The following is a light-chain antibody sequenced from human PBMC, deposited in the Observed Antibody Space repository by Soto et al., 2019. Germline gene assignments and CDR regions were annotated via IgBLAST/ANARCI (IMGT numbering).Light chain of an antibody. CDR3: QQYASAPFS. CDR2: AAS. J-gene: IGKJ3*01. Sequence: EIVLTQSPGTLSLSPGDRATLSCRASHSINTSFLAWFQQKPGQAPRLLIYAASTRATGIPDRFSGSASETDFTLTINRLEPEDSEVYYCQQYASAPFSLGRGTKVDI. V-gene: IGKV3-20*01. CDR1: HSINTSF.